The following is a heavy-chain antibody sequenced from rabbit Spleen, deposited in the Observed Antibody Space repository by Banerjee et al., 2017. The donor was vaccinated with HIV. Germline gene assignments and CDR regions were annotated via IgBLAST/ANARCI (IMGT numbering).Heavy chain of an antibody. CDR2: IDTASSGFT. CDR3: ARDTSSSFSSYGMDL. D-gene: IGHD1-1*01. J-gene: IGHJ6*01. Sequence: QSLEESGGDLGKPGASLTLTCIASGVSFSGNSYMCWVRQAPGKGLEWIACIDTASSGFTYFASWAKGRFTISKTSSTTVTLQMTSLTAADTATYFCARDTSSSFSSYGMDLWGQGTLVTVS. CDR1: GVSFSGNSY. V-gene: IGHV1S40*01.